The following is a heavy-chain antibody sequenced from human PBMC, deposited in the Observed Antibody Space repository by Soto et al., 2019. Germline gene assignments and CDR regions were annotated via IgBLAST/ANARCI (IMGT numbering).Heavy chain of an antibody. V-gene: IGHV1-58*01. Sequence: SVKVSCKASGFTFTSSAVQWVRQARGQRLEWIGWIVVGSGNTNYAQKFQERVTITRDMSTSTAYMELSSLRSEDTAVYYCAAETGYDPQNYYYGMDVWGQGTTVTVSS. CDR1: GFTFTSSA. J-gene: IGHJ6*02. CDR3: AAETGYDPQNYYYGMDV. CDR2: IVVGSGNT. D-gene: IGHD3-3*01.